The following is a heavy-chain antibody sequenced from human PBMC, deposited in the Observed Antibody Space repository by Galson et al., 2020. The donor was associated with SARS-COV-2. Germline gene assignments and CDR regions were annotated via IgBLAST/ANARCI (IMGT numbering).Heavy chain of an antibody. CDR1: GYSISSGYY. Sequence: SETLSLTCTVSGYSISSGYYWGWIRQPPGKGLEWIGSIYHSGSTYYNPSLKSRVTISVDTSKNQFSLKLSSVTAADTAVYYCARVDPSYSSGSYSDYWGQGTLVTVSS. D-gene: IGHD1-26*01. CDR2: IYHSGST. V-gene: IGHV4-38-2*02. J-gene: IGHJ4*02. CDR3: ARVDPSYSSGSYSDY.